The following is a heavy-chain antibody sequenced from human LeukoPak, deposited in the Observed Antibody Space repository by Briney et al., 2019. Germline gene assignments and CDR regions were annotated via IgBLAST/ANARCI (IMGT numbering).Heavy chain of an antibody. CDR1: GFTFSSYA. Sequence: PGGSLRLSCAASGFTFSSYAMHWVRQAPGKGLEWVAFVSYDGSNKFHADSVKGRFTISRDDSKNTLYLQMNSLRADDTAVYYCARQISLSSVGMDVWGQGTTVTVS. D-gene: IGHD3-16*02. V-gene: IGHV3-30-3*01. CDR2: VSYDGSNK. J-gene: IGHJ6*02. CDR3: ARQISLSSVGMDV.